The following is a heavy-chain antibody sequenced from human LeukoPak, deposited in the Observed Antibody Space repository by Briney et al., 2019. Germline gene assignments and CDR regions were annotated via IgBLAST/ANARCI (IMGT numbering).Heavy chain of an antibody. CDR1: GYTFTSYG. CDR2: ISAYNGNT. CDR3: ARDVDSSSWYQSYYYYYYMDV. J-gene: IGHJ6*03. Sequence: ASMKVSCKASGYTFTSYGISWVRQAPGQGLEWMGWISAYNGNTNYAQKLQGRVTVTTDTSTSTAYMELRSLRSDDTAVYYCARDVDSSSWYQSYYYYYYMDVWGKGTTVTVSS. V-gene: IGHV1-18*01. D-gene: IGHD6-13*01.